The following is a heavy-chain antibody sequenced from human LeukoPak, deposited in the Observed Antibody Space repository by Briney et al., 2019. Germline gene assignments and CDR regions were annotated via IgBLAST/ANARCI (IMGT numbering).Heavy chain of an antibody. CDR2: INHSGST. V-gene: IGHV4-34*01. CDR3: ARGTTYYYGSGSYYNDY. Sequence: SETLSLTCAVYGGSFSGYYWSWIRQLPGKGLEWIGEINHSGSTNYNPSLKSRVTISVDTSKNQFSLKLSSVTAADTAVYYCARGTTYYYGSGSYYNDYWGQGTLVTVSS. CDR1: GGSFSGYY. J-gene: IGHJ4*02. D-gene: IGHD3-10*01.